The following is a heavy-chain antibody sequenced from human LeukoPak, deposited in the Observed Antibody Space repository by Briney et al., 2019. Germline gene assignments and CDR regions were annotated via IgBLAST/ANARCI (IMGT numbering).Heavy chain of an antibody. CDR3: AREGRITGTDQDAFDI. CDR2: IWYDGSNK. D-gene: IGHD1-20*01. CDR1: GFTFSSYW. J-gene: IGHJ3*02. V-gene: IGHV3-33*08. Sequence: PGGSLRLSCAASGFTFSSYWMNWARQAPGKGLEWVAVIWYDGSNKYYADSVKGRFTISRDNSKNTLYLQMNSLRAEDTAVYYCAREGRITGTDQDAFDIWGQGTMVTVSS.